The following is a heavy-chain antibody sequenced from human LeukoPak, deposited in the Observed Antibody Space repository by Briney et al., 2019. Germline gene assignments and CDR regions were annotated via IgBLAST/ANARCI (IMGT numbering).Heavy chain of an antibody. D-gene: IGHD3-10*02. CDR3: AKEESLFPPSNFDY. CDR1: GFTFNNYA. V-gene: IGHV3-23*01. Sequence: GGSLRLSCAASGFTFNNYAMSWVRQAPGKGLEWVSAISDNGGDTKYADSVKGRFTISRDNSKNTLYLQMNSLRAEDAAVYYCAKEESLFPPSNFDYWGQGTLVTVSS. CDR2: ISDNGGDT. J-gene: IGHJ4*02.